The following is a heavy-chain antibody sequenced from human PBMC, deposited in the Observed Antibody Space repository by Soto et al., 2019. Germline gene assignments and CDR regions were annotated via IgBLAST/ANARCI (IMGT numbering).Heavy chain of an antibody. Sequence: QVQLVESGGGVVQPGRSLGLSCAASGFTFNTYGMHWVRQAPGKGLEWVAAISYDDVNKYYADYVKGRFTISRDNSKNTLYVQMNSLKPEDTAVYYCARSPQPTRGIHWYFDFWGRGILVAVSS. J-gene: IGHJ2*01. CDR3: ARSPQPTRGIHWYFDF. D-gene: IGHD2-2*01. CDR1: GFTFNTYG. CDR2: ISYDDVNK. V-gene: IGHV3-30*03.